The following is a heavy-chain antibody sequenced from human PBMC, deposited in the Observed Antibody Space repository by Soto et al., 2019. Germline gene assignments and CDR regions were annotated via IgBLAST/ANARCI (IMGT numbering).Heavy chain of an antibody. CDR1: GFTFTNYG. V-gene: IGHV3-7*03. J-gene: IGHJ4*02. D-gene: IGHD2-8*01. Sequence: PGGSLRLSCTVSGFTFTNYGINWVRQAPGKGLEWVANLKRDGRERYYVDSVKGRFSVSRDNAKNSLYLQMNNLRPEDAAVYYCARDVYEILGRVVRRLDSWGQGTLVTVSS. CDR3: ARDVYEILGRVVRRLDS. CDR2: LKRDGRER.